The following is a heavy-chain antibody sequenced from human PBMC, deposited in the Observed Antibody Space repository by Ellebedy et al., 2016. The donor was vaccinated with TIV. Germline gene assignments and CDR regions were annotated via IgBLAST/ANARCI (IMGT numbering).Heavy chain of an antibody. CDR3: ARIRQIGGSGWYGDFDS. CDR1: GGSISRGGYY. CDR2: IYYSGST. Sequence: MPSETLSLTCTVSGGSISRGGYYWSWIRQHPGKGLEWIGYIYYSGSTYYNPSLKSRVTISVDTSKNQFSLNLSSVTAADTAVYYCARIRQIGGSGWYGDFDSWGQGTLVTVSS. J-gene: IGHJ4*02. D-gene: IGHD6-19*01. V-gene: IGHV4-31*03.